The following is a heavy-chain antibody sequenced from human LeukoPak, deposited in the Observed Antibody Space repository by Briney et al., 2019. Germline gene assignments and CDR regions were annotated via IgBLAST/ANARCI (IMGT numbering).Heavy chain of an antibody. V-gene: IGHV4-59*01. Sequence: PSETLSLTCTVSGGSISSYYWSWIRQPPGKGLEWIGYIYYSGSTNYNPSLKSRVTTSVDTSKNQFSLKLSSVTAADTAVYYCARTPYSSSGYGMDVWGQGTTVTVSS. CDR3: ARTPYSSSGYGMDV. J-gene: IGHJ6*02. CDR2: IYYSGST. D-gene: IGHD6-13*01. CDR1: GGSISSYY.